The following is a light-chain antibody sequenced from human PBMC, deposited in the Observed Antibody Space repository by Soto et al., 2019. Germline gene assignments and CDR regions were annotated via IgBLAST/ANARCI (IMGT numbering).Light chain of an antibody. V-gene: IGKV3-20*01. J-gene: IGKJ1*01. CDR3: QQYGSSSWT. Sequence: EIVLTQSPGTLSLSPGERATLSCRASQSVSSSYLAWYQQNPGQAPRLLIYGASSRATGIPDRFSGSGSGTDFTLTISRLEPEDFAVYYCQQYGSSSWTFGQGTKGEIK. CDR1: QSVSSSY. CDR2: GAS.